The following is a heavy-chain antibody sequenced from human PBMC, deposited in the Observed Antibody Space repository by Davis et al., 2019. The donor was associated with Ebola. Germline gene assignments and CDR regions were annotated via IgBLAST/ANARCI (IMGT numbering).Heavy chain of an antibody. CDR3: ARHLIGLTTDVAGGGINGMDV. Sequence: GGSLRLSCKGSGYSFTSYWIGWVRQMPGKGLEWMGIIYPGDSDTRYSPSFQGQVTIPADKSISTAYLQWSSLKASDTAIYYCARHLIGLTTDVAGGGINGMDVWGQGTSVTVPS. D-gene: IGHD6-19*01. CDR2: IYPGDSDT. J-gene: IGHJ6*02. V-gene: IGHV5-51*01. CDR1: GYSFTSYW.